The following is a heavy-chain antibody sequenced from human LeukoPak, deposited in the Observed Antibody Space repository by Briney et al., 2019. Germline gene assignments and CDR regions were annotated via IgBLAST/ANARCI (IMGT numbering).Heavy chain of an antibody. J-gene: IGHJ4*02. D-gene: IGHD5-18*01. CDR2: ISGSGGST. CDR1: GFTFTTYA. Sequence: PGGSLRLSCAASGFTFTTYAMSWVRQAPGKGLEWVSAISGSGGSTYFADSVKGRFTISRDNSKNTLYLQMNSLRAEDTALYYCAKDSVPRGYSYLSRGKPNLYHFAYWGQGTLVTVSS. CDR3: AKDSVPRGYSYLSRGKPNLYHFAY. V-gene: IGHV3-23*01.